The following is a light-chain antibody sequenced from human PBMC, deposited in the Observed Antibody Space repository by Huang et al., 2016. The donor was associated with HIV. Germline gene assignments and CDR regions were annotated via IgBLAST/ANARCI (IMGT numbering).Light chain of an antibody. CDR3: QQYDNARFT. CDR2: DAS. Sequence: DIQMTQSPSSLSASVGDRVTITCQASQDISSYLNWYQQKPGKAPKLLIYDASNLETGVPSRFSGSGFGTDFTFTISSLQPEDIATYYCQQYDNARFTFGPGTKVHIK. V-gene: IGKV1-33*01. CDR1: QDISSY. J-gene: IGKJ3*01.